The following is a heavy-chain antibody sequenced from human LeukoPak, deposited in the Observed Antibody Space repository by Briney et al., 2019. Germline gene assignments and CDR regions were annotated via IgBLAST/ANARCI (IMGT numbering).Heavy chain of an antibody. CDR2: ISGSGGST. D-gene: IGHD2/OR15-2a*01. Sequence: GGSLRLSCAASGFTFSSYAMSWVRQAPGKGLEWVSAISGSGGSTYYADSVKGRFTISRDNSKNTLYLQMNSLRAEDTAVYYCASWSYLHYYYYYYMDVWGKGTTVTVSS. CDR1: GFTFSSYA. CDR3: ASWSYLHYYYYYYMDV. V-gene: IGHV3-23*01. J-gene: IGHJ6*03.